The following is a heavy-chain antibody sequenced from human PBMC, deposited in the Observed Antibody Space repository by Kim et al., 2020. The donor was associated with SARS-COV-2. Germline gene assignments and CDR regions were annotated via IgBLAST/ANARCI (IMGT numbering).Heavy chain of an antibody. Sequence: GGSLRLSCAASGLTFSSYWMHWVRQPPGKGLVWVSRINSDGSSTSYADSVKGRFTISRDNAKNTLYLQMNSLRAEDTAVYYCAGEIAAGAGVCDIWGQGTMVTVSS. CDR3: AGEIAAGAGVCDI. V-gene: IGHV3-74*01. J-gene: IGHJ3*02. CDR2: INSDGSST. D-gene: IGHD2-21*01. CDR1: GLTFSSYW.